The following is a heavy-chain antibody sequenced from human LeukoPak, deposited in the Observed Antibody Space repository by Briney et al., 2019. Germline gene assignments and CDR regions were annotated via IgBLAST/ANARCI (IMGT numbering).Heavy chain of an antibody. CDR2: ISYDGSNK. V-gene: IGHV3-30*18. CDR1: GFTFSRHG. J-gene: IGHJ6*03. D-gene: IGHD2-15*01. Sequence: GGSLRLSCAASGFTFSRHGIHWVRQAPGKGLEWVAVISYDGSNKYYADSVKGRFTISRDNSKNTLYLQMNSLRAEDSAVYYCAKGYCSGAGCYSRGYYYYYYMDVWGTGTTVTISS. CDR3: AKGYCSGAGCYSRGYYYYYYMDV.